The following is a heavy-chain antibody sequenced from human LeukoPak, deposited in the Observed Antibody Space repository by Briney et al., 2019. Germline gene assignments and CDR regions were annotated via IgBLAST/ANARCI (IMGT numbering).Heavy chain of an antibody. CDR3: ARTDTANYYYYYYMDV. J-gene: IGHJ6*03. CDR1: GGSISPYY. CDR2: IYYSGST. Sequence: SETLSLTCIVSGGSISPYYWSWIRQPPGNGLEWIGYIYYSGSTNYNTSLKSRVTISVDTSKNQFSLKLSSVTAAVTAVYYCARTDTANYYYYYYMDVWGKGTTVTVSS. V-gene: IGHV4-59*01. D-gene: IGHD5-18*01.